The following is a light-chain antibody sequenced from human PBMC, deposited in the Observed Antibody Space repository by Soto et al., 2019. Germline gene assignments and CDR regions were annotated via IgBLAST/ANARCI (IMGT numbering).Light chain of an antibody. V-gene: IGKV1-8*01. CDR1: QGISSY. Sequence: AIRMTQSPSSLSASTGDRVTITCRASQGISSYLAWYQQKPGKAPKLLIYAASTLQSGVPSRFSGSGSGTDFTRTISCLQSEDFATDYCQQYDSYPRTFAQGTKVDIK. CDR3: QQYDSYPRT. CDR2: AAS. J-gene: IGKJ1*01.